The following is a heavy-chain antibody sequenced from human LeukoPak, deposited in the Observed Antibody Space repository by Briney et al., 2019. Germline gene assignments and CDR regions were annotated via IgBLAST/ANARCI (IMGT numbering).Heavy chain of an antibody. V-gene: IGHV3-23*01. CDR2: ISDSGGST. CDR1: GFTFSSYA. Sequence: GGSLRLSCAASGFTFSSYAMSWVRQAPGKGLEWVSAISDSGGSTYYADSVKGRFTISRDNSKNTLYLQMNSLRAEDTAVYYCGGVGTTAHFDYWGQGTLVTVSS. CDR3: GGVGTTAHFDY. J-gene: IGHJ4*02. D-gene: IGHD1-14*01.